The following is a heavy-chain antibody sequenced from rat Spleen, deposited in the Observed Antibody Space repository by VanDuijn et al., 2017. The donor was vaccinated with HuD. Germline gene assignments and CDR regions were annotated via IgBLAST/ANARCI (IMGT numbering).Heavy chain of an antibody. D-gene: IGHD1-12*02. Sequence: EVQLVESGGGLVQPGRSLKLSCAASGFTFSNYGMHWIRQAPTKGLEWVASISPSGGSTYYRDSVKGRFTISRDNAKSTLYLQMDSLRSEDTATYYCEVLITTGDWFAYWGQGTLVTVSS. CDR1: GFTFSNYG. CDR2: ISPSGGST. V-gene: IGHV5-19*01. J-gene: IGHJ3*01. CDR3: EVLITTGDWFAY.